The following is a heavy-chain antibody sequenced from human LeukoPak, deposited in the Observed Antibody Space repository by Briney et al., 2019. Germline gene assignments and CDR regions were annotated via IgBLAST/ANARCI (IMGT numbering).Heavy chain of an antibody. D-gene: IGHD1-26*01. CDR2: INYSGST. J-gene: IGHJ4*02. CDR3: ARGGGPITPRIVGATTGREYYFDY. V-gene: IGHV4-34*01. CDR1: GGSFSGYY. Sequence: SETLSLTCAVYGGSFSGYYWSWIRQPPGKGLEWIGEINYSGSTNYNPSLKSRVTISVDTSKNQFSLKLSSVTAADTAVYYCARGGGPITPRIVGATTGREYYFDYWGQGTLVTVSS.